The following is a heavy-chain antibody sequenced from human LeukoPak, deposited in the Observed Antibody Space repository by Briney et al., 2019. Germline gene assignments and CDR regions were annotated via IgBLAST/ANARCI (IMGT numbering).Heavy chain of an antibody. Sequence: ASVKVSCKASGGTFSSYAISWVRQAPGQGLEWMGGIIPIFGTANYAQKFQGRVTITADESTSTAYMELSSLRSDDTAVYYCARRGLGVHDAFDIWGQGTMVTVSS. D-gene: IGHD3-10*01. CDR2: IIPIFGTA. CDR3: ARRGLGVHDAFDI. CDR1: GGTFSSYA. J-gene: IGHJ3*02. V-gene: IGHV1-69*13.